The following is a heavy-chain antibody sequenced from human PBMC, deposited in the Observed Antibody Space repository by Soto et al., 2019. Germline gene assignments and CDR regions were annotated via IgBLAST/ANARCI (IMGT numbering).Heavy chain of an antibody. Sequence: SETLSLTCAVYGGSFSDYYWSWIRQPPGKGLEWIGEINHSGNTNYSPSLKSRVTISVDRSKNQFSLKLSSVTAADTAVYYCAAGGGLPRYYWGQGTLVTVSS. CDR2: INHSGNT. D-gene: IGHD5-12*01. J-gene: IGHJ4*02. CDR3: AAGGGLPRYY. CDR1: GGSFSDYY. V-gene: IGHV4-34*01.